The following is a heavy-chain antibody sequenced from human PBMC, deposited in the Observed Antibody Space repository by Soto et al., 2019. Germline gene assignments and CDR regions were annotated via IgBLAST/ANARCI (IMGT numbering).Heavy chain of an antibody. Sequence: EVQLVESGGGSVQPGGSLRLSCAASGSTVSGHWMHWVRQEPGRRLVWVSLISPDGSVTTYADSVKGRFTISCDNAKNTLTLRMNSLRAEDTTVYYCAGGKNYAMDVWGQGTTVTVSS. V-gene: IGHV3-74*01. CDR3: AGGKNYAMDV. CDR1: GSTVSGHW. J-gene: IGHJ6*02. CDR2: ISPDGSVT.